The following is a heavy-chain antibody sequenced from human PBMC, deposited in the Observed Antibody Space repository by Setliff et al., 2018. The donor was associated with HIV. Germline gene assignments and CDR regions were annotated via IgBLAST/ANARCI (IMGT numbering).Heavy chain of an antibody. CDR2: IYTSGIT. Sequence: SETLSLTCTVSDGSMSSYFWSWIRQPAGKGLEWIGRIYTSGITNYNPSLKSRVTLSVDTSKSQFSLSLSSVTAADTAVYYCARESTGSFRGLDFWSQGTLVTVSS. D-gene: IGHD1-26*01. J-gene: IGHJ4*02. V-gene: IGHV4-4*07. CDR1: DGSMSSYF. CDR3: ARESTGSFRGLDF.